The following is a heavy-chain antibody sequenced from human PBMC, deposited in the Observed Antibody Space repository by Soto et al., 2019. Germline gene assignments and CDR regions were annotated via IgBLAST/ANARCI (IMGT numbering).Heavy chain of an antibody. J-gene: IGHJ4*02. D-gene: IGHD3-22*01. V-gene: IGHV3-23*01. CDR3: TTAYYDSSGYYYQSDY. CDR2: ISGSGGST. CDR1: GFTFSSYA. Sequence: GGSLRLSCAASGFTFSSYAMSWVRQAPGKGLEWVSAISGSGGSTYYTDSVKGRFTISRDNSKNTLYLQMNSLRAEDTAVYYCTTAYYDSSGYYYQSDYWGQGTLVTVSS.